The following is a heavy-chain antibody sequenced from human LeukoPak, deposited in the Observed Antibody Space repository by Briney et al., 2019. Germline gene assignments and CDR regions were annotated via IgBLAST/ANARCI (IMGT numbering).Heavy chain of an antibody. V-gene: IGHV1-18*04. CDR3: ARGRDGYNPTADY. CDR1: GYTFTGYY. Sequence: ASVKVPCKASGYTFTGYYIHWVRQAPGQGLEWMGWISAYNGNTNYAQKLQGRVTMTTDTSTSTAYMELRSLRSDDTAVYYCARGRDGYNPTADYWGQGTLVTVSS. J-gene: IGHJ4*02. D-gene: IGHD5-12*01. CDR2: ISAYNGNT.